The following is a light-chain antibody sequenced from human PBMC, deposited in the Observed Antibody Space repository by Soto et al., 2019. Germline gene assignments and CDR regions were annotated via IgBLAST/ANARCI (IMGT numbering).Light chain of an antibody. CDR3: SSYAGSNNLV. CDR1: SSDLGNYNF. J-gene: IGLJ3*02. CDR2: EVS. V-gene: IGLV2-8*01. Sequence: QSALTQPPSASGSPGQSVTFSCTGTSSDLGNYNFVSWYQQHPGKAPKLMIYEVSERPSGVPDRFSGSKSGNTASLTVSGLQAEDEADYYYSSYAGSNNLVFGGGTKLTVL.